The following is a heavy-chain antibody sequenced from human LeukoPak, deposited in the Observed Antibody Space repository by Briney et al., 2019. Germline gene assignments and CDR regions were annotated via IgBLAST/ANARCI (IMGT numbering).Heavy chain of an antibody. CDR1: GDSISSGSYY. Sequence: SETLSLTCTVSGDSISSGSYYWSWIRQPAGKGPEWIGRIYSSGSTNYNPSLKSRVTISVDTSKNQSSLELSSVTAADTAVYYCARDIYGSSWYGLFDYWGQGTLVTVSS. V-gene: IGHV4-61*02. CDR3: ARDIYGSSWYGLFDY. D-gene: IGHD6-13*01. J-gene: IGHJ4*02. CDR2: IYSSGST.